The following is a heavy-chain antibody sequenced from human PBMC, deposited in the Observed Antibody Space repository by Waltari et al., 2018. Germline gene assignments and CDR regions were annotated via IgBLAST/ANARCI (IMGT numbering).Heavy chain of an antibody. CDR2: IYYSGST. CDR1: GGSISSHY. CDR3: AREGLPYGSGSWGY. Sequence: QVQLQESGPGLVKPSETLSLTCTVSGGSISSHYWIWIRQPPGKGLEWIGYIYYSGSTNYNPSLKSRVTISVDTSKNQFSLELSSVTAADTALYYCAREGLPYGSGSWGYWGQGTLVTVSS. V-gene: IGHV4-59*11. J-gene: IGHJ4*02. D-gene: IGHD3-10*01.